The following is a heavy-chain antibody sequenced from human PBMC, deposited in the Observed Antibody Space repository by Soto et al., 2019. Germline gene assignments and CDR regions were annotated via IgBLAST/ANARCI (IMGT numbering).Heavy chain of an antibody. V-gene: IGHV1-69*13. CDR2: IIPIFGTA. Sequence: GASVKVSCKSSGCTFSSYAISWVRQAPGQGLEWMGGIIPIFGTANYAQKFQGRFTITADESASTAYMELSSLRAEDTAVYYCARVETVYRAMVGGAYGFDPWGQGTLVTVSS. CDR1: GCTFSSYA. D-gene: IGHD5-18*01. J-gene: IGHJ5*02. CDR3: ARVETVYRAMVGGAYGFDP.